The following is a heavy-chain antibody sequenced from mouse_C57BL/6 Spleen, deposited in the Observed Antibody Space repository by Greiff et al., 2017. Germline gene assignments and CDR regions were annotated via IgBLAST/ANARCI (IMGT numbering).Heavy chain of an antibody. CDR3: AATTVVAKDYYAMDY. J-gene: IGHJ4*01. CDR1: GYAFTNYL. D-gene: IGHD1-1*01. CDR2: INPGSGGT. V-gene: IGHV1-54*01. Sequence: QVQLQQSGAELVRPGTSVKVSCKASGYAFTNYLIEWVKQRPGQGLEWIGVINPGSGGTNYNEKFKGKATLTADKSSSTAYMQLSSLTSEDSAVYFCAATTVVAKDYYAMDYWGQGTSVTGSS.